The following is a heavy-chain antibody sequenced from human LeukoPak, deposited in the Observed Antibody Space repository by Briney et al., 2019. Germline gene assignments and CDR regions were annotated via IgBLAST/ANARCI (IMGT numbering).Heavy chain of an antibody. J-gene: IGHJ4*02. V-gene: IGHV1-18*04. CDR2: ISAYNGNT. D-gene: IGHD2-21*02. CDR3: ARVPLLAYCGGDCYYTLSKHQYYFDY. Sequence: ASVKVPCRASGYTFTSYGISWVRQAPGQGLEWMGWISAYNGNTNYAQKLQGRVTMTTDTSTSTAYMQLRSLRSDDTAVYYCARVPLLAYCGGDCYYTLSKHQYYFDYWGQGTLVTVSS. CDR1: GYTFTSYG.